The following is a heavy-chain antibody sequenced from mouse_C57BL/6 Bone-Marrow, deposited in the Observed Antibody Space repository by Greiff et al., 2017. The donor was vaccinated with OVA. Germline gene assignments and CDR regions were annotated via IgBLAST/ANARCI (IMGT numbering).Heavy chain of an antibody. D-gene: IGHD3-2*02. J-gene: IGHJ3*01. CDR1: GYTFTSYW. CDR2: IHPNSGST. V-gene: IGHV1-64*01. CDR3: ARGAAQATKAWFAY. Sequence: QVQLQQPGAELVKPGASVKLSCKASGYTFTSYWMHWVKQRPGQGLEWIGMIHPNSGSTNYNEKFKSKATLTVDKSSSTAYMQLSSLTSEDSAVYCCARGAAQATKAWFAYWGQRTLVTVSA.